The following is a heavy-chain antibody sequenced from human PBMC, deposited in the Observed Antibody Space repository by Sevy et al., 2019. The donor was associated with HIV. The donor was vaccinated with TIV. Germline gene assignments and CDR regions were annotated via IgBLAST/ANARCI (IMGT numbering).Heavy chain of an antibody. Sequence: GGSLRLSCAASGFTFRTYSMNWVRQAPGKGLEWLSSISDDSRYIYYSDSVKGRFTISRANAKNFLFLQMNNLRVEDTAISYCARDFTVFGVVSGIDYWGQGNLVTVSS. CDR1: GFTFRTYS. D-gene: IGHD3-3*01. J-gene: IGHJ4*02. CDR3: ARDFTVFGVVSGIDY. V-gene: IGHV3-21*04. CDR2: ISDDSRYI.